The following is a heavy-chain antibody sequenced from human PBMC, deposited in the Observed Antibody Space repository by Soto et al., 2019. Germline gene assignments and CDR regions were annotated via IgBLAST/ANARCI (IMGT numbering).Heavy chain of an antibody. V-gene: IGHV4-34*01. CDR3: ARGKRGSSWYRGEEKYYYYGMDV. J-gene: IGHJ6*02. D-gene: IGHD6-13*01. CDR1: GDSFNGYY. CDR2: IHHSGST. Sequence: SETLSLTCTAYGDSFNGYYWSWIRQPPGKGLEWIGEIHHSGSTTYNPSLKSRVTFSIDTSKRQFSLKVRSVTAADTAVYYCARGKRGSSWYRGEEKYYYYGMDVWGQGTPVTVSS.